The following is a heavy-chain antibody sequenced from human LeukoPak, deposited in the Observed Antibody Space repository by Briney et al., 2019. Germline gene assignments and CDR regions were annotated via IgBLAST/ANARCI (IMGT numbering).Heavy chain of an antibody. D-gene: IGHD5-12*01. CDR1: RFTFSSYW. CDR3: ARARGGYDFDY. V-gene: IGHV3-7*03. J-gene: IGHJ4*02. Sequence: GGSLRLSCAASRFTFSSYWMSWVRQAPGKGLEWVANIKQDGSEKYYVDSVKGRFTISRDNAKNSLYLQLNSLKAEDTAVYYCARARGGYDFDYWGQGTLVTVSS. CDR2: IKQDGSEK.